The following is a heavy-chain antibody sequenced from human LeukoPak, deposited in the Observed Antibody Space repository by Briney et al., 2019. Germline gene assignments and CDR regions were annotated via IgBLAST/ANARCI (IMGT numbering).Heavy chain of an antibody. CDR3: ARDKGGLGYCSGGSCYYWFDP. CDR2: IIPIFGTA. V-gene: IGHV1-69*05. D-gene: IGHD2-15*01. Sequence: SVKVSCKASGYTFTDYHIHWVRQAPGQGLEWMGGIIPIFGTANYAQKFQGRVTITTDESTSTAYMELSSLRSEDTAVYYCARDKGGLGYCSGGSCYYWFDPWGQGTLVTVSS. CDR1: GYTFTDYH. J-gene: IGHJ5*02.